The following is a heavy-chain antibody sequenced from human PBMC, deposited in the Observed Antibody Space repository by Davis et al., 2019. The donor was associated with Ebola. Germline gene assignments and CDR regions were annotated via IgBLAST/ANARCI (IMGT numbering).Heavy chain of an antibody. D-gene: IGHD6-19*01. CDR3: AKRYSSGWSYAEYFQH. CDR1: GFSVSGYY. Sequence: GESLKISCAASGFSVSGYYMSWVRQAPGKGLEWVSVVYVAGNTYYADSVKGRFTISRDNSKNTVSLQMNSLRAEDTAMYYCAKRYSSGWSYAEYFQHWGQGTLVTVSS. CDR2: VYVAGNT. V-gene: IGHV3-53*01. J-gene: IGHJ1*01.